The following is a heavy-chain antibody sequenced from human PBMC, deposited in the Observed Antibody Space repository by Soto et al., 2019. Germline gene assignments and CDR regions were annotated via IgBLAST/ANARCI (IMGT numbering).Heavy chain of an antibody. Sequence: EVPLLESGGGLVQPGGSLRLSCAVSGFTFRNYAMTWVRQAPGKGLEWVSGISGSGGGTYYAGSVKGRFTISRDNSRNTLDLEMNSLRADDTAVYYCAKGAGSATYSRPLREALDMWGQGTKVTVSS. CDR2: ISGSGGGT. CDR3: AKGAGSATYSRPLREALDM. CDR1: GFTFRNYA. V-gene: IGHV3-23*01. D-gene: IGHD3-10*01. J-gene: IGHJ3*02.